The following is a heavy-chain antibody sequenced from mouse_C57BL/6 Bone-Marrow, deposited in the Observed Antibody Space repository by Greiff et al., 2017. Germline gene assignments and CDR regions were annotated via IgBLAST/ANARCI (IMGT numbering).Heavy chain of an antibody. CDR3: ARGDYDYDAIFAY. Sequence: VQLQESGAELARPGASVKLSCKASGYTFTSYGISWVKQRTGQGLEWIGEIYPRSGNTYYNETFQGKATLTADKSSSTAYMELRSLTSEDSAVYFCARGDYDYDAIFAYWGQGTLVTVSA. V-gene: IGHV1-81*01. D-gene: IGHD2-4*01. CDR2: IYPRSGNT. CDR1: GYTFTSYG. J-gene: IGHJ3*01.